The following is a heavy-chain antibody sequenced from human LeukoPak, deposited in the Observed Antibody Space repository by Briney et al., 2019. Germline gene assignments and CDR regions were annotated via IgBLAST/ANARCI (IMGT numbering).Heavy chain of an antibody. D-gene: IGHD3-10*01. V-gene: IGHV3-30*03. CDR3: ARTVLLWFGEINWFDP. CDR1: GFTFSSYG. Sequence: GGSLRLSCAASGFTFSSYGMHWVRQAPGKGLEWVAVISYDGSNKYYADSVKGRFTISRDNSKNTLYLQMNSLRAEDTAVYYCARTVLLWFGEINWFDPWGQGTLVTVSS. CDR2: ISYDGSNK. J-gene: IGHJ5*02.